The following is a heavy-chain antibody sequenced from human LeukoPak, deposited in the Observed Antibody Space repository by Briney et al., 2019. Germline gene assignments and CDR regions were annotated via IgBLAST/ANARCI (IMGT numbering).Heavy chain of an antibody. J-gene: IGHJ4*02. CDR2: ISSSGSTI. CDR1: GFTFSDYY. V-gene: IGHV3-11*04. D-gene: IGHD1-26*01. Sequence: PGGSLRLSCAASGFTFSDYYMSWIRQAPGKGLEWVSYISSSGSTIYYADSVKGRFTISRDNAMNTLYLQMNSLRAEDSALYYCTRDMQGSRLYLVGSQNDWDQGTLVTVSS. CDR3: TRDMQGSRLYLVGSQND.